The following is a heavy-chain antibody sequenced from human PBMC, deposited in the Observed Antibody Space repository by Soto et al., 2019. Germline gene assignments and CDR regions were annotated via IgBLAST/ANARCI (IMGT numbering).Heavy chain of an antibody. D-gene: IGHD6-13*01. CDR1: GFTFSNAW. V-gene: IGHV3-15*07. CDR3: TPDSSSWFHYFDY. J-gene: IGHJ4*02. CDR2: IKSKTDGGTT. Sequence: EVQLVESGGGLVKPGGSLRLSCAASGFTFSNAWMNWVRQAPGKGLEWVGRIKSKTDGGTTDYAATVKGRFTISRDDSNNTLDLQMNSLKTEDTAVYYCTPDSSSWFHYFDYWGQGTLVTVSS.